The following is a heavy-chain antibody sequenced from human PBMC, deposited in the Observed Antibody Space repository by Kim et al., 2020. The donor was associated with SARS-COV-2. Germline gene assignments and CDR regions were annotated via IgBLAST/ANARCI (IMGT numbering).Heavy chain of an antibody. Sequence: GGSLRLSCAASGFTFSSYWMNWLRQAPGKGLEWVANINEDGDDRHYVDSVKGRFTISRDNAKNSLYLQMNSLRAEDTAVYFCARAVLTVDSYWGLGTLVTVSS. V-gene: IGHV3-7*03. CDR3: ARAVLTVDSY. CDR1: GFTFSSYW. D-gene: IGHD3-9*01. CDR2: INEDGDDR. J-gene: IGHJ4*02.